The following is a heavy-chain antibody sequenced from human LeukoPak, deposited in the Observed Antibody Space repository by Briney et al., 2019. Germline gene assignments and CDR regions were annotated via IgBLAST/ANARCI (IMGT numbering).Heavy chain of an antibody. V-gene: IGHV1-3*01. J-gene: IGHJ6*02. CDR2: ISAGNI. Sequence: ASVKVSCKASGYTFSDYPIHWLRQAPGQRFEWMGWISAGNIKYSQNFQDRVNITRDTSASTVYMELSSLTSADTAVYYCARVAYVMDVWGQGTTVVVSS. CDR1: GYTFSDYP. CDR3: ARVAYVMDV. D-gene: IGHD2-21*01.